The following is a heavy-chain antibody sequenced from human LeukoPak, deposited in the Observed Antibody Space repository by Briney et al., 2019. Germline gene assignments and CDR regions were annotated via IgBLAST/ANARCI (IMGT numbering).Heavy chain of an antibody. CDR3: ARDSALAQAVMFDH. V-gene: IGHV4-38-2*02. Sequence: KPSETLSLTCTVSGYSISSGYYWGWIRQPPGKGLEWTGSIDHSGSTYYNPSLKSRITISVDTSKNQFSLKLSSVTAADTAVYYCARDSALAQAVMFDHWGQGTLVTVSS. D-gene: IGHD6-19*01. CDR2: IDHSGST. J-gene: IGHJ4*02. CDR1: GYSISSGYY.